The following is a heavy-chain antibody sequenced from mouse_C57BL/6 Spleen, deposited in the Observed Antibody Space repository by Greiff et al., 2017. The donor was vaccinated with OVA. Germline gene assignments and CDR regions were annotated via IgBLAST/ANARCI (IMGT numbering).Heavy chain of an antibody. CDR2: ISDGGSYT. J-gene: IGHJ2*01. CDR3: ARDITTVKGFFDY. V-gene: IGHV5-4*01. CDR1: GFTFSSYA. D-gene: IGHD1-1*01. Sequence: EVQLVESGGGLVKPGGSLKLSCAASGFTFSSYAMSWVRQTPEKRLEWVATISDGGSYTYYPDNVKGRFTISRDNAKNNLYLQMSHLKSEDTAMYYCARDITTVKGFFDYWGQGTTLTVSS.